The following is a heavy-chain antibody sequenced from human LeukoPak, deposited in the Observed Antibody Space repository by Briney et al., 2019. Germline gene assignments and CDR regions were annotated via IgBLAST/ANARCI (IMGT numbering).Heavy chain of an antibody. D-gene: IGHD5-12*01. CDR2: IIPILGIA. CDR1: GGTFSSYA. CDR3: ARARTLARGGYNPYYYYGMDV. Sequence: GSSVKVSCKASGGTFSSYAISWVRQAPGQGLEWMGRIIPILGIANYAQKFQGRVTITADKSTSTAYMELSSLRSEDTAVYYCARARTLARGGYNPYYYYGMDVWGQGTTVTVSS. V-gene: IGHV1-69*04. J-gene: IGHJ6*02.